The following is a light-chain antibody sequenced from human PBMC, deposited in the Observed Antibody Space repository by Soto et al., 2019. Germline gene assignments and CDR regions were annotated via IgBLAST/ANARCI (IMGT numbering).Light chain of an antibody. CDR2: SAS. Sequence: DIQLTQSPSFLSASVGDRVTIICRASQGLSNYLAWYQQKPGKAPDLLIYSASTLQSGVPSRFSGSGSETEFTLTIRALQPEDFATYYCQQLSRYPLTFGGGTKVEVK. V-gene: IGKV1-9*01. CDR3: QQLSRYPLT. CDR1: QGLSNY. J-gene: IGKJ4*01.